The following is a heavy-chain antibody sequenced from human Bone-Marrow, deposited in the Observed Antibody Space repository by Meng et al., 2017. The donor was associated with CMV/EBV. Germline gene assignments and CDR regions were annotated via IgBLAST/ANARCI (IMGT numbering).Heavy chain of an antibody. CDR1: GYTFTSYD. Sequence: ASVKVSCKASGYTFTSYDTNWVRQATGQGLEWMGWMNPNSGNTGYAQKSEGRGTMTRNTSISTAYMELSSLRSEDTAVYYCARPNCRTGTCFTDNFDAWGQGTLVTVSS. D-gene: IGHD1-7*01. V-gene: IGHV1-8*01. CDR3: ARPNCRTGTCFTDNFDA. J-gene: IGHJ4*02. CDR2: MNPNSGNT.